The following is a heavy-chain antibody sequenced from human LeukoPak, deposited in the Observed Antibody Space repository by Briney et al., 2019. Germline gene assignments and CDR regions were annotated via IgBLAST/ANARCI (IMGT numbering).Heavy chain of an antibody. D-gene: IGHD4-17*01. CDR1: VGSTSVSN. V-gene: IGHV4-4*07. Sequence: PPGPLSFTSIAPVGSTSVSNGSWTRTPPGRGRGWIGRIYTSGSTNYNPSLKSRVTMSVDTSKNQFSLKLSSVTAADTAVYYCARDRGDGDYVLHDYWGQGTLVTVSS. CDR2: IYTSGST. CDR3: ARDRGDGDYVLHDY. J-gene: IGHJ4*02.